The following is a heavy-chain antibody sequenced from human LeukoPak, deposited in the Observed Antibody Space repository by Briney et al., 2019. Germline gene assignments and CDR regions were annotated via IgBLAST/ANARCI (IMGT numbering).Heavy chain of an antibody. CDR1: GFTFSSYW. CDR2: ISGSGGST. Sequence: GGSLRLSCAASGFTFSSYWMSWVRQAPGKGLEWVSAISGSGGSTYYAGSVKGRFTISRDNSKNTLYLQMNSLRAEDTAVYYCAKDLALGIAARLHWGQGTLVTVSS. CDR3: AKDLALGIAARLH. D-gene: IGHD6-6*01. J-gene: IGHJ4*02. V-gene: IGHV3-23*01.